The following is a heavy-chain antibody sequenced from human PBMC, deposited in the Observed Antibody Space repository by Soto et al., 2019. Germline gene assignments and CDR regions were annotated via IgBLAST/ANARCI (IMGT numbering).Heavy chain of an antibody. Sequence: ETLSLSCAASGFTFSSYAMSWVRQAPGKGLEWVSAISGSGGSTYYADSVKGRFTISRDNSKNTLYLQMNSLRAEDTAVYYCAKAQGEFWSGPYYYYGMDVWGQGTTVTVSS. CDR1: GFTFSSYA. D-gene: IGHD3-3*01. V-gene: IGHV3-23*01. CDR3: AKAQGEFWSGPYYYYGMDV. CDR2: ISGSGGST. J-gene: IGHJ6*02.